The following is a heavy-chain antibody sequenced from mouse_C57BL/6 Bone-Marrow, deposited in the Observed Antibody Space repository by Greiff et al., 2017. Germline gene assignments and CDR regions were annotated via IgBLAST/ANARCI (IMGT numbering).Heavy chain of an antibody. CDR3: ARRDWSYYFDY. CDR1: GFTFSSYG. D-gene: IGHD3-3*01. CDR2: ISSGGSYT. V-gene: IGHV5-6*01. Sequence: EVQLVESGGDLVKPGGSLKLSCAASGFTFSSYGMSWVRQTPDKRLECVATISSGGSYTYYPDSVKGRFTISRDNAKNTLYLQMSSLKSEDTAMYYCARRDWSYYFDYWGQGTTLTVSS. J-gene: IGHJ2*01.